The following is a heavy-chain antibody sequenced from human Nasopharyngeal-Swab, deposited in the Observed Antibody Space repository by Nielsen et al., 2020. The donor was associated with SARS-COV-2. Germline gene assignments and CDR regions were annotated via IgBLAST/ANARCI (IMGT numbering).Heavy chain of an antibody. CDR2: IDRTRAT. J-gene: IGHJ6*02. V-gene: IGHV4-30-2*05. CDR3: ARHRRYYYYYYGLEV. CDR1: GGSINDDASY. Sequence: SETLSLTCSVFGGSINDDASYWSWIRQPPGQGLEWVGHIDRTRATYFNPSLKRRCTMSLDASKNQFSLRLNSVTAADTAVYYCARHRRYYYYYYGLEVWGQGTTVTVSS.